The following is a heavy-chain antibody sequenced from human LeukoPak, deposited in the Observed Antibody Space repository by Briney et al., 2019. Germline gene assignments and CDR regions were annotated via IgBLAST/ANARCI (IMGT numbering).Heavy chain of an antibody. CDR3: ARGAGSTTSNDAFDI. Sequence: SETLSLTCAVYGGSFSGYYWSWIRQPPGKGLEWIGYMFYTGNTYYNPSLKSRVTISVDTSKNQFSLKVSSVTAADTAVYYCARGAGSTTSNDAFDIWGQGTMVTVSS. CDR1: GGSFSGYY. CDR2: MFYTGNT. D-gene: IGHD1-1*01. V-gene: IGHV4-34*01. J-gene: IGHJ3*02.